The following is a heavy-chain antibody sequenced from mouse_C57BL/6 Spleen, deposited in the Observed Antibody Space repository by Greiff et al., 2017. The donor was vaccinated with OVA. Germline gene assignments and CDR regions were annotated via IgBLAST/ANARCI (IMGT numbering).Heavy chain of an antibody. V-gene: IGHV1-64*01. CDR3: ARRDDGYYDYYAMDY. CDR1: GYTFTSYW. Sequence: QVQLKQPGAELVKPGASVKLSCKASGYTFTSYWMHWVKQRPGQGLEWIGMIHPNSGSTNYNEKFKSKATLTVDKSSSTAYMQLSSLTVDDSAVCYWARRDDGYYDYYAMDYWCQGTSVTVSS. CDR2: IHPNSGST. J-gene: IGHJ4*01. D-gene: IGHD2-3*01.